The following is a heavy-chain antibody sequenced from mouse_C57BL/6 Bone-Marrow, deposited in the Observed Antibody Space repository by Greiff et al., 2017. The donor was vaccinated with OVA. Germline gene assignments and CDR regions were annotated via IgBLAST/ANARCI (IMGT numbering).Heavy chain of an antibody. CDR3: ARELRWPFDY. D-gene: IGHD1-1*01. Sequence: VQLQQPGAELVMPGASVKLSCKASGYTFTSYWMHWVKQRPGPGLEWIGEIDPSDSYTNSNQKFKGKSTLTVDKSSSTAYMQLSSLTSEDSAGYYCARELRWPFDYWGQGTTLTVSA. V-gene: IGHV1-69*01. CDR2: IDPSDSYT. J-gene: IGHJ2*01. CDR1: GYTFTSYW.